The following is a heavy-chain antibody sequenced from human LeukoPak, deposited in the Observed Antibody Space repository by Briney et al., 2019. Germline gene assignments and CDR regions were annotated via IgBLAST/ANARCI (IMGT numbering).Heavy chain of an antibody. D-gene: IGHD3-3*01. CDR3: ATERLGIFEF. J-gene: IGHJ4*02. CDR2: ISPGSSYK. CDR1: GFTFSDDY. V-gene: IGHV3-11*05. Sequence: GGSLRLSCAASGFTFSDDYMGWIRQAPGKGPEWVSSISPGSSYKFCADSVEGRFTISRDDAKNSVYLQMNNLRVDDTAVYYCATERLGIFEFWGQGSLVTVSS.